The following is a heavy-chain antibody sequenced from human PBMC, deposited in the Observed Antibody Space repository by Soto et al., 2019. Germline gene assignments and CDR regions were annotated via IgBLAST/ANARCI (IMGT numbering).Heavy chain of an antibody. CDR3: ARAIGPTLFDY. J-gene: IGHJ4*02. Sequence: GGSLRLSCSASGFTFSSYDMHWVRQGPGKGLEWVSAIGTAGDTNYAGSVKGRFTISRENAKNSLYLQMNSLRAGDAAIYFCARAIGPTLFDYWGQGTLVTSPQ. CDR2: IGTAGDT. D-gene: IGHD3-22*01. V-gene: IGHV3-13*04. CDR1: GFTFSSYD.